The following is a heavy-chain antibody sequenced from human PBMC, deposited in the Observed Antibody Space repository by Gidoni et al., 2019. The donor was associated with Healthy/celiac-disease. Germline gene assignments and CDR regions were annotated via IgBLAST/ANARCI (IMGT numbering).Heavy chain of an antibody. J-gene: IGHJ4*02. CDR2: IIPILGIA. CDR1: GGTFSSYT. V-gene: IGHV1-69*02. D-gene: IGHD6-6*01. Sequence: QVHLVQSGAEVKKPGSSVKVSCQASGGTFSSYTISWVRQAPGQGLEWMGRIIPILGIANYAQKFQGRVTITADKSTSTAYMELSSLRSEDTAVYYCARGTAARPFDYWGQGTLVTVSS. CDR3: ARGTAARPFDY.